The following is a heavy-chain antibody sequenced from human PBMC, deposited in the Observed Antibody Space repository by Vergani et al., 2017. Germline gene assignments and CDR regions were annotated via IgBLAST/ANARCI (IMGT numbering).Heavy chain of an antibody. Sequence: QVQLHESGPGLVKPSQTLSLTCTVSGGSITSGSFYWSWIRQPAGKGLEWIGRIHSSGTTNYNPSLKSRVTLSVDTSKNQFSLKLSSVTAADTAVYYCARDRGIVGATTGGMDVWGQGTTVTVSS. CDR3: ARDRGIVGATTGGMDV. CDR1: GGSITSGSFY. CDR2: IHSSGTT. D-gene: IGHD1-26*01. V-gene: IGHV4-61*02. J-gene: IGHJ6*02.